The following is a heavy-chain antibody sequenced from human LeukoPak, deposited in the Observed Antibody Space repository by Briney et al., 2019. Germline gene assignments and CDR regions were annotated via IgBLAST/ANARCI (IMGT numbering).Heavy chain of an antibody. CDR3: ATLKVGFGELSPDY. V-gene: IGHV4-59*08. Sequence: SETLSLTCTVSGGSISSYYWSWIRQPPGKRLEWIGYIYYSGSTNYNPSLKSRVTISVDTSKNQFSLKLSSVTAADTAVYYCATLKVGFGELSPDYWGQGTLVTVSS. J-gene: IGHJ4*02. CDR1: GGSISSYY. D-gene: IGHD3-10*01. CDR2: IYYSGST.